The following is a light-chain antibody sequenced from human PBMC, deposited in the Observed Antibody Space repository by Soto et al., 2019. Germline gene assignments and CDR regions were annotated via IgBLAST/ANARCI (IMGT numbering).Light chain of an antibody. CDR1: SSNIGAGYD. CDR2: ANS. Sequence: QSVLTQPPSVSGAPGQRVTISCTGSSSNIGAGYDVHWYQQLPGTAPKLLIYANSNRPSGVPDRFSGSKSDTSASLAITGLQAEDEADYYCQSHDNSLSGYVFGPGTKVTVL. J-gene: IGLJ1*01. CDR3: QSHDNSLSGYV. V-gene: IGLV1-40*01.